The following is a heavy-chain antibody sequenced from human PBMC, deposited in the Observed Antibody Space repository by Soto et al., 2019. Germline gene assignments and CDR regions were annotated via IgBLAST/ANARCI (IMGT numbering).Heavy chain of an antibody. CDR1: GGSISRYY. CDR3: ARDSSDYDILTGYYGWDYYYYGMDV. Sequence: SETLSLTCTVSGGSISRYYWSWIRQPAGKGLEWIGRIYTSGSTNYNPSLKSRVTMSVDTSKNQFSLKLSSVTAADTAVYYCARDSSDYDILTGYYGWDYYYYGMDVWGQGTTVTVSS. J-gene: IGHJ6*02. V-gene: IGHV4-4*07. D-gene: IGHD3-9*01. CDR2: IYTSGST.